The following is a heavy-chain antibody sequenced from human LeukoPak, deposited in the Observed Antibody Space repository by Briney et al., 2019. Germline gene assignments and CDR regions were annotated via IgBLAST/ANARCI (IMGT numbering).Heavy chain of an antibody. Sequence: GASVKVSCKASGYTFSNYAMNWVRQAPGQGLEWMGWINTNTGNPTYGQGFTGRFVFSLDTSVSTTYLQISSLKAEDTAVYYCARALYSSRWYINDHFDYWGQGTLVTVSS. D-gene: IGHD6-13*01. V-gene: IGHV7-4-1*02. CDR2: INTNTGNP. J-gene: IGHJ4*02. CDR3: ARALYSSRWYINDHFDY. CDR1: GYTFSNYA.